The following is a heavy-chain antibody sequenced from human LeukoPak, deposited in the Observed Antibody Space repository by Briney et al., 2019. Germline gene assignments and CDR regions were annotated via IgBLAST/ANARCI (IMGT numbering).Heavy chain of an antibody. CDR2: INHSGST. D-gene: IGHD5-12*01. V-gene: IGHV4-34*01. Sequence: SETLSLTCAVYGGSFSGYYWSWLRQPPGKGLEWIGEINHSGSTNYNPSLKSRVTISLDTSKNQFSLKLNSVTAADTAVYYCARDSWLLHIDFWGQGILVTVSS. CDR3: ARDSWLLHIDF. CDR1: GGSFSGYY. J-gene: IGHJ4*02.